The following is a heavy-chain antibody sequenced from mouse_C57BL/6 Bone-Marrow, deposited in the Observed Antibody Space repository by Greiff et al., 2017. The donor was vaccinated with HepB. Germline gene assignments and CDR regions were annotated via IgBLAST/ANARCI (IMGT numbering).Heavy chain of an antibody. V-gene: IGHV8-12*01. CDR3: ARELLPVYFDY. J-gene: IGHJ2*01. CDR2: IYWDDDK. Sequence: QVTLKESGPGILQSSQTLSLTCSFSGFSLSTSGMGVSWIRQPSGKGLEWLAHIYWDDDKRYNPSLKSRLTISKDTSRNQVFLKITSVDTADTATYYCARELLPVYFDYWGQGTTLTVSS. D-gene: IGHD2-12*01. CDR1: GFSLSTSGMG.